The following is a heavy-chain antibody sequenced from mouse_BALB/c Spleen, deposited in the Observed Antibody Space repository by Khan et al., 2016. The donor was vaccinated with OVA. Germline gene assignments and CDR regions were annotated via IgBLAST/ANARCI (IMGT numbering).Heavy chain of an antibody. V-gene: IGHV1-18*01. D-gene: IGHD3-3*01. CDR1: GYTFTEYT. CDR2: INPKNGIT. Sequence: EVQLQQSGPELVKPGASVKISCKTSGYTFTEYTLHWVKQSHGKSLEWIGVINPKNGITSYNQKFKGKATLTVDKSSSTAYMECRSLTSEDSAVYYCARDAGRDWGQGTSVTVSS. J-gene: IGHJ4*01. CDR3: ARDAGRD.